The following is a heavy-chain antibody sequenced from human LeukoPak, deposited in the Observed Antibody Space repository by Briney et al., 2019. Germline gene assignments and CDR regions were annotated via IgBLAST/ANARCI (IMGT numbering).Heavy chain of an antibody. V-gene: IGHV1-24*01. CDR2: FDVEDGEI. D-gene: IGHD3-3*01. J-gene: IGHJ3*02. Sequence: GASVKVSCKVSGYTLTQLSVHWVRQAPGRPLEWRGGFDVEDGEIIYAQKFQGRVTMTEDTATDTAYMELSSLRSEDTAVYYCATNRQIMILGVVIMPAFDIWGQGTMVTVSS. CDR3: ATNRQIMILGVVIMPAFDI. CDR1: GYTLTQLS.